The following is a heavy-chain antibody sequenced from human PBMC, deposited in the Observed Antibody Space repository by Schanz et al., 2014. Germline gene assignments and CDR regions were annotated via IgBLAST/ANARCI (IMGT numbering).Heavy chain of an antibody. Sequence: QVQLVQSGAEVKKPGSSVKVSCKASGGTFSSYSITWVRQATGQGLEWMGWINPNSGTTNYAQKFQGWVTMTRDTSISTAYMELSRLKSDDTAVYYCARAFGGYDPAGALDYWGQGTLVTVSS. V-gene: IGHV1-2*04. CDR3: ARAFGGYDPAGALDY. CDR1: GGTFSSYS. D-gene: IGHD5-12*01. J-gene: IGHJ4*02. CDR2: INPNSGTT.